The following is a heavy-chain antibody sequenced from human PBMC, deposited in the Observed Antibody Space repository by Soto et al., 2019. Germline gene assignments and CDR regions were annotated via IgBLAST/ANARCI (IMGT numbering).Heavy chain of an antibody. D-gene: IGHD3-3*01. J-gene: IGHJ5*02. Sequence: EVHLVESGGGLVQPGGSLRLSCAASGFTFSSYWMHWVRQVPGKGLVCVSRIKSDGSSTNYADSVEGRFTISRDNAKNALYLQMNSLRAEDTAVYFCASSPWSGYVYDHWGQGTLVTVSS. CDR1: GFTFSSYW. CDR3: ASSPWSGYVYDH. CDR2: IKSDGSST. V-gene: IGHV3-74*01.